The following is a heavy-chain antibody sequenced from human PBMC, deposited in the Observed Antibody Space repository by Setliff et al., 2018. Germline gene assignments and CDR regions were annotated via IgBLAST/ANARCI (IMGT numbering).Heavy chain of an antibody. Sequence: GGSLRLSCAASGFSFSDYYMMWIRQAPGKGLEWVSYISNDAYTIHYADSMKGRLTISRDNSKNSLYLQMNSLRAEDTAVYYCASLYYDSSGYEYFQHWGQGTLVTVS. CDR2: ISNDAYTI. J-gene: IGHJ1*01. V-gene: IGHV3-11*04. CDR1: GFSFSDYY. CDR3: ASLYYDSSGYEYFQH. D-gene: IGHD3-22*01.